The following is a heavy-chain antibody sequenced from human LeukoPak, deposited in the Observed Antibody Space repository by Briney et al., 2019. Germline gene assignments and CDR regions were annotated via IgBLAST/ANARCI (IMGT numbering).Heavy chain of an antibody. CDR3: ARERITIFGALITPGYFDY. J-gene: IGHJ4*02. D-gene: IGHD3-3*01. V-gene: IGHV1-69*04. CDR1: GCTFSSYA. CDR2: IIPILGIA. Sequence: SVKVSCKASGCTFSSYAISLVRQAPGQGLEWMGRIIPILGIANYAQKFQGRVTITADKSTSTAYMELSSLRSEDTAVYYCARERITIFGALITPGYFDYWGQGTLVTVSS.